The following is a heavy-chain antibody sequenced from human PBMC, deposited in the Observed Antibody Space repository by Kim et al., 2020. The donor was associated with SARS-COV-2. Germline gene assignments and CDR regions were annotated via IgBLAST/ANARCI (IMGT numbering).Heavy chain of an antibody. CDR2: IYSGGST. J-gene: IGHJ6*02. V-gene: IGHV3-66*01. CDR3: ARGAYSRNLFDRIYYYGMDV. CDR1: GFTVSSNY. D-gene: IGHD3-9*01. Sequence: GGSLRLSCAASGFTVSSNYMSWVRQAPGKGLEWVSVIYSGGSTYYAASVKGRFTISRDNTKNTLYLQMNSLRAEDTAVYYCARGAYSRNLFDRIYYYGMDVWGQGTTVTVSS.